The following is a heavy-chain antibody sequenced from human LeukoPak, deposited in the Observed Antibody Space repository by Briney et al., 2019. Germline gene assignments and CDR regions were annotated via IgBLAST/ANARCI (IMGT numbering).Heavy chain of an antibody. D-gene: IGHD6-6*01. J-gene: IGHJ4*02. V-gene: IGHV1-69*06. Sequence: GSSVKVSCKASGGTFSSYAISWVRQAPGQGLEWMGGIIPIFGTANYAQKFQGRVTITADKSTSTAYMELSGLRSEDTAVYYCARERDNKAEMHSSSPLDYWGQGTLVTVSS. CDR2: IIPIFGTA. CDR1: GGTFSSYA. CDR3: ARERDNKAEMHSSSPLDY.